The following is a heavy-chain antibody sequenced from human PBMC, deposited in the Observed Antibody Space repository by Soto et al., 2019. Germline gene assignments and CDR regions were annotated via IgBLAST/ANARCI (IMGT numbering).Heavy chain of an antibody. J-gene: IGHJ4*02. D-gene: IGHD1-1*01. V-gene: IGHV1-18*01. CDR3: ARGRYGDY. CDR1: GYAFTTYG. CDR2: ISAHNGNT. Sequence: QVHLVQSGAEVKKPGASVKVSCKGSGYAFTTYGITWVRQAPGQGLAWMGWISAHNGNTNYAQKLQGSVTVTRETSTSTAYMELSSLRSDYTAVYYCARGRYGDYWGQGDLVTVSS.